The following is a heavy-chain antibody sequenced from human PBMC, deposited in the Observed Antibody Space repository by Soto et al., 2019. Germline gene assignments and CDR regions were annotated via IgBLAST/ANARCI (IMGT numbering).Heavy chain of an antibody. V-gene: IGHV3-23*01. J-gene: IGHJ4*02. D-gene: IGHD6-13*01. CDR2: ISGSGGST. Sequence: GGSLRLSFAASGFTFSDYAMSWVRQAPGKGLAWVSAISGSGGSTYYADSVKGRFTISRDNSKNTLYLQMNSLRAEDTAIYYCAKVTAYSSTMTFDYWGQGTLVTVSS. CDR3: AKVTAYSSTMTFDY. CDR1: GFTFSDYA.